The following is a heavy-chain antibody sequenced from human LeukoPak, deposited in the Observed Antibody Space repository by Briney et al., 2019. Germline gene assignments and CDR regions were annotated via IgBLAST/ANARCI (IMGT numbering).Heavy chain of an antibody. D-gene: IGHD5-18*01. CDR3: ARVSRRMGYSYAHFDY. CDR2: IYYSGRT. J-gene: IGHJ4*02. CDR1: GGSISSSSHY. Sequence: PSETLSLTCTVSGGSISSSSHYWGWIRQPPGKGLEWVGSIYYSGRTYSNPSLKSRVTISVDTSKNQFSLKLSSVTAADTAVYYCARVSRRMGYSYAHFDYWGQGTLVTVSS. V-gene: IGHV4-39*07.